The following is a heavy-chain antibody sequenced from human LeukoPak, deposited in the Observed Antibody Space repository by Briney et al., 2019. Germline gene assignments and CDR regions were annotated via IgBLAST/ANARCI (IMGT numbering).Heavy chain of an antibody. D-gene: IGHD5-18*01. V-gene: IGHV3-15*01. CDR3: ATSDTAILFEADYYMDV. CDR1: GFTFSNAW. Sequence: GGSLRLSCAASGFTFSNAWMSWVRQTPGKGLEWVGRIKSKTDGGTTDYAAPVKGRFTISRDDSKNTLYLQMNSLKTEDTALYYCATSDTAILFEADYYMDVWGKGTTVTVSS. CDR2: IKSKTDGGTT. J-gene: IGHJ6*03.